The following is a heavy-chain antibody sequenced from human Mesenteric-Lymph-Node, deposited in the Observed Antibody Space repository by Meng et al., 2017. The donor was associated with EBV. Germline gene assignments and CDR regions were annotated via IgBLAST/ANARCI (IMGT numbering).Heavy chain of an antibody. CDR1: GDSIIGSTW. D-gene: IGHD3-3*01. J-gene: IGHJ5*02. Sequence: VQLQESGPELVKPAGTVPLTCGVSGDSIIGSTWWTWGRQPPGRGLEWIGEVYHSGTTNYNPSLKSRVTISVDKSENQFSLNLSSVTAADTAVYYCASASDGYNFGIDRWGQGTLVTVSS. CDR2: VYHSGTT. CDR3: ASASDGYNFGIDR. V-gene: IGHV4-4*02.